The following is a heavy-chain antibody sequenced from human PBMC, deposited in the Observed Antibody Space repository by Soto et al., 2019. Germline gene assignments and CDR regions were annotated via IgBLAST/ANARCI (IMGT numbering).Heavy chain of an antibody. Sequence: GGSLRLSCAASGFTFSSYGMHWVRQAPGKGLEWVAVISYDGSNKYYADSVKGRFTISRDNSKNTLYLQMNSLRAEDTAVYYCAKDTMVRGRSRAQFDYWGQGTLVTVSS. CDR2: ISYDGSNK. J-gene: IGHJ4*02. CDR3: AKDTMVRGRSRAQFDY. CDR1: GFTFSSYG. V-gene: IGHV3-30*18. D-gene: IGHD3-10*01.